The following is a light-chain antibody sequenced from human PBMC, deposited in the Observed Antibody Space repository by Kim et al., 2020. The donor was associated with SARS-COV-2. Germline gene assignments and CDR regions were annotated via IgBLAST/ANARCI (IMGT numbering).Light chain of an antibody. J-gene: IGKJ2*01. Sequence: SASVGYRVTLTCRASQRPSNYLTWYQQQPGKAPTFLIYAASTLPSGLPSRFSGSGSGTDFTLTISSLQPEDFATYYCQQSSITPYTFGQGPKLEIK. V-gene: IGKV1-39*01. CDR1: QRPSNY. CDR2: AAS. CDR3: QQSSITPYT.